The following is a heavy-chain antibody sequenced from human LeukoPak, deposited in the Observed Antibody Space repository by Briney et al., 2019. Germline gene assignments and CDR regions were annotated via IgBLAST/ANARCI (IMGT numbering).Heavy chain of an antibody. CDR1: GFSLSTSGVG. CDR3: AHLSKYCTSGVCYYFDY. CDR2: IYRDNDK. Sequence: SGPALVKPTQTLTLTCTFSGFSLSTSGVGVGWIRQPPGKALEWLALIYRDNDKRYSPSLKSRVTITKDTSKNQVVLRMTNMDPVDTATYYCAHLSKYCTSGVCYYFDYWGQGTLVTVSS. V-gene: IGHV2-5*02. J-gene: IGHJ4*02. D-gene: IGHD2-8*01.